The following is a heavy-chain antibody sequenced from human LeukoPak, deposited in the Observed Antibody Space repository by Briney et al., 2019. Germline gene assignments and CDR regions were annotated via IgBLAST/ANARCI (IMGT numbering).Heavy chain of an antibody. CDR1: GDTFSSYS. CDR3: ARDSGSYFDY. J-gene: IGHJ4*02. CDR2: ISSSSSYI. V-gene: IGHV3-21*01. Sequence: GGSLRLSCAASGDTFSSYSMNWVRQAPGKGLEWVSPISSSSSYICYADSVKARFTISRDNAKNSLYLQMSSLRAEGTAVYYCARDSGSYFDYWGQGTLVTVSS. D-gene: IGHD1-26*01.